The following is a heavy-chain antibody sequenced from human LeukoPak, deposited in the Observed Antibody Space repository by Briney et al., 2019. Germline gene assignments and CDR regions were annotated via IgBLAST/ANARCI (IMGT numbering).Heavy chain of an antibody. CDR2: INHSGST. CDR1: GGSFSGYY. J-gene: IGHJ4*02. Sequence: PSETLSLTCAVYGGSFSGYYWSWICQPPGKGLEWIGEINHSGSTNYNPSLKSRVTISVDTSKNQFSLKLSSVTAADTAVYYCARGQSTIFGVVSTFDYWGQGTLVTVSS. CDR3: ARGQSTIFGVVSTFDY. V-gene: IGHV4-34*01. D-gene: IGHD3-3*01.